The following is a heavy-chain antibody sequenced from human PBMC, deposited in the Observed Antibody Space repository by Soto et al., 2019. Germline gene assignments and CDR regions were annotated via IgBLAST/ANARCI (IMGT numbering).Heavy chain of an antibody. V-gene: IGHV4-39*07. CDR2: IYHTGNT. J-gene: IGHJ4*02. Sequence: SETLSLTCAVSGGSITNSNYYWGWVRQPPGKGLEWIGEIYHTGNTNYSPSLKSRVTISVDTSKNQFSLKLSSVTAADTAVYYCASLVRRAARPDYWGQGTLVTVSS. CDR1: GGSITNSNYY. CDR3: ASLVRRAARPDY. D-gene: IGHD6-6*01.